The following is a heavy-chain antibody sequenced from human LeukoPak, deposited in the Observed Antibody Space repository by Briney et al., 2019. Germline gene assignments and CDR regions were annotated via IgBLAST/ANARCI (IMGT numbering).Heavy chain of an antibody. CDR3: ARDTYSSGQSWFDP. D-gene: IGHD6-19*01. V-gene: IGHV1-2*06. J-gene: IGHJ5*02. Sequence: ASVKVSCKASGYTFTGYYMHWVRQAPGQGLEWMGRINPNSGGTNYAQKFQGRVTMTRDTSISTAYMELSRLRSDDTAVYYCARDTYSSGQSWFDPWGQGTLVTVSS. CDR1: GYTFTGYY. CDR2: INPNSGGT.